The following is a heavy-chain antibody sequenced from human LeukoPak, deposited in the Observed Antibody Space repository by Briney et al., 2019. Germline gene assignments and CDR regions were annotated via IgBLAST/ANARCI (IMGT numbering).Heavy chain of an antibody. CDR2: ISYDGSNK. CDR1: GFTFSSYA. V-gene: IGHV3-30-3*01. J-gene: IGHJ4*02. D-gene: IGHD7-27*01. Sequence: PGGSLRLSCAASGFTFSSYAMHWVRQAPGKGLEWVAVISYDGSNKYYADSVKGRFTVSRDNAKNSLYLQMNSLRAEDTAVYYCARESNWAFDYWGQGTLVTVSS. CDR3: ARESNWAFDY.